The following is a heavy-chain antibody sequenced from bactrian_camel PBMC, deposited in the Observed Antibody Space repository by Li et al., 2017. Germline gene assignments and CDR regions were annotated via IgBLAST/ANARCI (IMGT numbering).Heavy chain of an antibody. CDR3: AACDTYRCFQGSWTGLNY. J-gene: IGHJ4*01. Sequence: HVQLVESGGGSVQAGGSLRLSCAASGFTFSSASMTWVRQAPGKGLEWISTFLGDVGNTYYADSVKGRFTISQDNAKNTVYLQMNSLEPEDTAMYYCAACDTYRCFQGSWTGLNYWGQGTQVTVS. CDR2: FLGDVGNT. CDR1: GFTFSSAS. D-gene: IGHD1*01. V-gene: IGHV3-2*01.